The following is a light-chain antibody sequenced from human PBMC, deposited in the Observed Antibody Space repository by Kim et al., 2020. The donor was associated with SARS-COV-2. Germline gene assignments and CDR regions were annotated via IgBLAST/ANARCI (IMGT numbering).Light chain of an antibody. CDR3: QSYDSSNRV. V-gene: IGLV6-57*03. Sequence: GTTVPISCPRSSGSIASNYVQWYQQRPRSAPTTVIYEDNQSPSGVPVRFSGSIDSSSNSASLTISGLKTEDEADYYCQSYDSSNRVFGGGTQLTVL. CDR2: EDN. CDR1: SGSIASNY. J-gene: IGLJ3*02.